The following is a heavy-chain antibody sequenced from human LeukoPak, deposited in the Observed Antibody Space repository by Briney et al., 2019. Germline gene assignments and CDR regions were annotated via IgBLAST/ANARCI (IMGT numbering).Heavy chain of an antibody. CDR1: GGSFSDYF. V-gene: IGHV4-34*01. CDR2: INHSGYT. CDR3: TRCRSGDHKPPYDY. Sequence: PSETLSLTCAFYGGSFSDYFFVWIRQSPGKGLEWSGEINHSGYTNYKPSLRSRVTISLDSSKSQFSLRLSSVTAADTAVYYCTRCRSGDHKPPYDYWGQGTLVTVSS. D-gene: IGHD3-10*01. J-gene: IGHJ4*02.